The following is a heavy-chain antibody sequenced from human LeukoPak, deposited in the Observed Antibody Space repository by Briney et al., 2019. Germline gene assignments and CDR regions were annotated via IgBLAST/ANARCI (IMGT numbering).Heavy chain of an antibody. CDR2: IKQDGSGI. CDR1: GFMFGDYW. CDR3: ARDPGPDY. V-gene: IGHV3-7*01. J-gene: IGHJ4*02. Sequence: GGSLRLSCAASGFMFGDYWMSWVRQAPGKGLEWVANIKQDGSGIYYVDSVKGRFTISRDNAKNSLYLQMNSLRAEDTAVYYCARDPGPDYWGQGTLVTVSS.